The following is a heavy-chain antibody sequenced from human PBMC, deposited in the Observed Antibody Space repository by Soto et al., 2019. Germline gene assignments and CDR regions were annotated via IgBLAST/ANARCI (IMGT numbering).Heavy chain of an antibody. D-gene: IGHD3-16*01. CDR3: AKDRRAGGNSAFYFDF. J-gene: IGHJ4*02. Sequence: VGSLRLSCAASGFKFSNYAMSWVRQAPGKGLEWVSLISATGGGTYYADSVKGRFTISRDNSHNTLYLQVHSLTAEDTAVYYCAKDRRAGGNSAFYFDFWGQGAQVTVSS. CDR2: ISATGGGT. V-gene: IGHV3-23*01. CDR1: GFKFSNYA.